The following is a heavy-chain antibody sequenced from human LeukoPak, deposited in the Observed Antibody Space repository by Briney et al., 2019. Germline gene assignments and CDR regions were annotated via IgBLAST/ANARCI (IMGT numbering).Heavy chain of an antibody. CDR1: GFTLSGHW. CDR2: INSDGSST. V-gene: IGHV3-74*01. Sequence: GSLRLSCAASGFTLSGHWMHWVRQAPGKGLVWVSRINSDGSSTSYADSVKGRFTISRDNAKNTLYLQMNSLRAEDTAVYYCTSDTVDKALGIDYWGQGALVIVST. D-gene: IGHD5-18*01. CDR3: TSDTVDKALGIDY. J-gene: IGHJ4*02.